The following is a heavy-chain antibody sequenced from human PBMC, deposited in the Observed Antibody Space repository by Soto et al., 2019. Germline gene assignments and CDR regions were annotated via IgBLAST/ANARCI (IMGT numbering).Heavy chain of an antibody. CDR1: GFTFTIYY. V-gene: IGHV3-7*01. J-gene: IGHJ1*01. CDR2: INQDGTEK. D-gene: IGHD6-19*01. Sequence: PGGSLRLSCAASGFTFTIYYMTWVRQAPGRGLEWVANINQDGTEKQYVDSVKGRFTISRDNAKSSVSLEMNSLRADDTAVYYCSRGFQWRQGSWGQGTLVTVYS. CDR3: SRGFQWRQGS.